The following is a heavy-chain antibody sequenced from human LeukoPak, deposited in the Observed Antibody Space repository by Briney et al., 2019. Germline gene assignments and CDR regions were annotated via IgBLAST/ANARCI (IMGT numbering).Heavy chain of an antibody. CDR3: ARQVYDSSGYYQTYFDY. J-gene: IGHJ4*02. CDR2: IYPGDSDT. D-gene: IGHD3-22*01. V-gene: IGHV5-51*01. Sequence: GESLKISCKGSGYSFTSYWIGWVRRMPGKGLEWMGTIYPGDSDTRYSPSFQGQVTISADKSISTAYLQWSSLKASDTAMYYCARQVYDSSGYYQTYFDYWGQGTLVTVSS. CDR1: GYSFTSYW.